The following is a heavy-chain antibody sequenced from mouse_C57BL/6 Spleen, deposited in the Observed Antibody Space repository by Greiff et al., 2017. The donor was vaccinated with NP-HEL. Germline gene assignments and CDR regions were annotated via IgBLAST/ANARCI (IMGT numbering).Heavy chain of an antibody. CDR1: GFNIKDYY. CDR3: ARPYDYDVASYAMDY. Sequence: EVQLQQSGAELVKPGASVKLSCTASGFNIKDYYMHWVKQRTEQGLEWIGRIDPEDGETKYAPKFPGKATITADTSSNTAYLQLSSLTAEDTAVYYCARPYDYDVASYAMDYWGQGTSVTVSS. D-gene: IGHD2-4*01. CDR2: IDPEDGET. V-gene: IGHV14-2*01. J-gene: IGHJ4*01.